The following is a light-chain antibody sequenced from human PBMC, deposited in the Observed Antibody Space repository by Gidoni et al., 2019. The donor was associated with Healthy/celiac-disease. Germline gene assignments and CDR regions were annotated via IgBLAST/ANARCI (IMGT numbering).Light chain of an antibody. CDR2: DAS. J-gene: IGKJ2*01. V-gene: IGKV1-5*01. CDR1: QSISSW. Sequence: DIQMTQSPSTLSASVGDRVTITCRASQSISSWLAWYQQKPGKAPKLLIYDASSLESGVPSRFSGSGSGTEFTLTISSLQPDDFATYYCQQYNSYPYTFXQXPKLEIK. CDR3: QQYNSYPYT.